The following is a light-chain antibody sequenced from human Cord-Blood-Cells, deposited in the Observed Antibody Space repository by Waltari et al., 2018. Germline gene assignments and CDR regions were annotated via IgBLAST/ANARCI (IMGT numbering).Light chain of an antibody. V-gene: IGKV3-15*01. CDR2: GAS. CDR1: QSVSSN. Sequence: EIVMTQSPAPLSVSPGERATLSCRASQSVSSNLAWYQQKPGQAPRLLICGASTRATGIPARFSGSGSGTEFTLTISSLQSEDFAVYYCQQYNNWPPLTVGGGTKVEIK. J-gene: IGKJ4*01. CDR3: QQYNNWPPLT.